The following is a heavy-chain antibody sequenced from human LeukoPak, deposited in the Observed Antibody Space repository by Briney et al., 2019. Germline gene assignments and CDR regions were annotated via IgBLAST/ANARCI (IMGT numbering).Heavy chain of an antibody. Sequence: ASVKVSCKASGYTFTSYGISWVRQAPGQGLEWKGWISAYNGNTNYAQKLQGRVTMTTDTSTSTAYMELRSLRSDDTAVYYCARWGRYCSSTSCQFSGFDPWGQGTLVTVSS. J-gene: IGHJ5*02. CDR2: ISAYNGNT. CDR3: ARWGRYCSSTSCQFSGFDP. D-gene: IGHD2-2*01. V-gene: IGHV1-18*01. CDR1: GYTFTSYG.